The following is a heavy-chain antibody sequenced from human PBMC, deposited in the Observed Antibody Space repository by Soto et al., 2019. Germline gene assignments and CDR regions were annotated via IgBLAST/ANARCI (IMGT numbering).Heavy chain of an antibody. Sequence: QVQLVESGGGVAQPGRSLRLSCAASGFTFSSYGMHWVRQAPGKGLEWVAVISYDGSNKYYADSVKGRFTISGDNSKNTPYLQMNSLSAEDTAVYYCEKGEEGIGPWGQGTLVTVSS. CDR2: ISYDGSNK. J-gene: IGHJ5*02. CDR3: EKGEEGIGP. CDR1: GFTFSSYG. V-gene: IGHV3-30*18.